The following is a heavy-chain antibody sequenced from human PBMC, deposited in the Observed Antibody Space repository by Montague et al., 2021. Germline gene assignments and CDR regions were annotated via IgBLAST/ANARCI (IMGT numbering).Heavy chain of an antibody. J-gene: IGHJ4*02. CDR1: GFAVSASY. D-gene: IGHD3-22*01. Sequence: SLRLSCAASGFAVSASYMDWLRQSPGKGPEWVADIYVGGATYYRDSVLGRFTISRDHVKNTLYLQMNSLRVEDTAFYYCVKDTRDYYPDFWGQGILVTVSS. CDR3: VKDTRDYYPDF. V-gene: IGHV3-53*05. CDR2: IYVGGAT.